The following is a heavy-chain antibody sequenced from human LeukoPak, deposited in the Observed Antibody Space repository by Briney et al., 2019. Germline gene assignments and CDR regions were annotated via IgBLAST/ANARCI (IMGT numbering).Heavy chain of an antibody. CDR1: GYSFTSYW. D-gene: IGHD3-22*01. V-gene: IGHV5-51*01. J-gene: IGHJ4*02. Sequence: GQSLKISCTGYGYSFTSYWIGWVRQMRGKGLEWMGIIYPGASDTRYSPSFQGQVTISADKSIGTAYLQWSSLKASDTAMYYCARHGSPYYDSSGYYYEFDYWGQGTLVTVSS. CDR2: IYPGASDT. CDR3: ARHGSPYYDSSGYYYEFDY.